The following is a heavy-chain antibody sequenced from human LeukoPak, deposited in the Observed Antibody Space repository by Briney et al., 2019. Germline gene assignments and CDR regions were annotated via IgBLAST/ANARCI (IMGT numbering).Heavy chain of an antibody. CDR2: ISGSGGST. CDR1: GFTFSSCA. CDR3: ARDALIPYCSSTSCWGGYYYYMDV. D-gene: IGHD2-2*01. V-gene: IGHV3-23*01. J-gene: IGHJ6*03. Sequence: GGSLRLSCAASGFTFSSCAMSWVRQAPGKGLEWVSAISGSGGSTYYADSVKGRFTISRDNAKNSLYLQMNSLRAEDTAVYYCARDALIPYCSSTSCWGGYYYYMDVWGKGTTVTVSS.